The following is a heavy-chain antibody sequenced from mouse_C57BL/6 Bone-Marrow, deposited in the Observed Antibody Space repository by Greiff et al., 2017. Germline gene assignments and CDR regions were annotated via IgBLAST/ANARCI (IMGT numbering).Heavy chain of an antibody. CDR3: TVYLFAY. CDR1: GFNIKDDY. V-gene: IGHV14-4*01. CDR2: IDPENGDT. D-gene: IGHD5-5*01. J-gene: IGHJ3*01. Sequence: EVKLVESGAELVRPGASVKLSCTASGFNIKDDYMHWVKQRPEQGLEWIGWIDPENGDTEYASKFQGKATITADTSSNTAYLQLSSLTSEDTAVYYCTVYLFAYWGQGTLVTVSA.